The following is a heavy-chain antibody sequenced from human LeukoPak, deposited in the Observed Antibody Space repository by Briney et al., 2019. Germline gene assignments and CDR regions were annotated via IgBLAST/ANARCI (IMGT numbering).Heavy chain of an antibody. CDR3: ARARWYSSSWYFDY. CDR1: GLIFCNYW. Sequence: GGPLRLSCAASGLIFCNYWVSWVRQAPGKGREGVANIKQDGSEKYYVDSVKGRFTISRDNAKNSLYLQMNSLRAEDTAVYYCARARWYSSSWYFDYWGQGILVTVSS. D-gene: IGHD6-13*01. V-gene: IGHV3-7*03. CDR2: IKQDGSEK. J-gene: IGHJ4*02.